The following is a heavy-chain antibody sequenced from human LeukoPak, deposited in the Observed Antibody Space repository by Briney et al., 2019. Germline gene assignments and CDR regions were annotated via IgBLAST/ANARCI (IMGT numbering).Heavy chain of an antibody. V-gene: IGHV4-39*07. CDR2: IHYTGTT. CDR3: ARTGGSFYFYYYMDV. D-gene: IGHD1-26*01. J-gene: IGHJ6*03. Sequence: SETLSLTCTVSGGSIRSSSYNWGWIRQPPGKGLEWIGNIHYTGTTFYNPSLKSRVTISVDTSENQFSLKLSSVTAADTAVYCCARTGGSFYFYYYMDVWGKGTTVTVSS. CDR1: GGSIRSSSYN.